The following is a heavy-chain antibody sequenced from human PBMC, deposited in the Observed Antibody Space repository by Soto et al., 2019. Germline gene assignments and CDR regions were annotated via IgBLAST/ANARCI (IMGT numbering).Heavy chain of an antibody. CDR3: AKVSATGYYFDF. CDR1: GFTFSTYA. V-gene: IGHV3-23*01. CDR2: ISGSGGST. J-gene: IGHJ4*02. Sequence: EVQLLDSGGGLVQPGGSLRLSCAASGFTFSTYAMSWVRQAPGKGLEWVSIISGSGGSTYYRDPVKGRFTISRDNSNNTLYLQMNSRTADATAVYYCAKVSATGYYFDFWGQGTLVTVSS. D-gene: IGHD6-13*01.